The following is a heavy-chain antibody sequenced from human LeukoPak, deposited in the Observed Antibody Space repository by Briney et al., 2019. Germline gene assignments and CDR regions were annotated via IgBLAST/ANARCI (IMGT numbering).Heavy chain of an antibody. Sequence: SETLSLTCAVYGGSFSGYYWSWIRQPPGKGLEWIGEINHSGSTNYNPSLKSRVTISVDTSKNQFSLKLSSVTAADTAVYYCARAIYYDSSGGTFDIWGQGTMVTVSS. J-gene: IGHJ3*02. CDR2: INHSGST. V-gene: IGHV4-34*01. CDR3: ARAIYYDSSGGTFDI. D-gene: IGHD3-22*01. CDR1: GGSFSGYY.